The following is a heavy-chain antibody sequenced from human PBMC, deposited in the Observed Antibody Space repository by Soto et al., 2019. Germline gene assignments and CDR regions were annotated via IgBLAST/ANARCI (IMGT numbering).Heavy chain of an antibody. CDR1: GFTFSTYG. D-gene: IGHD3-16*01. CDR2: IWYDGSNK. Sequence: QVQLVESGGGVVQPGRSLRLSCAASGFTFSTYGMHWVRQAPGKGLEWGAVIWYDGSNKYYADSVKGRFTISRDNSKHTLYLQMDSLRAEDTAVYYCATLGADYFDYWGQGTLVSVSS. CDR3: ATLGADYFDY. V-gene: IGHV3-33*01. J-gene: IGHJ4*02.